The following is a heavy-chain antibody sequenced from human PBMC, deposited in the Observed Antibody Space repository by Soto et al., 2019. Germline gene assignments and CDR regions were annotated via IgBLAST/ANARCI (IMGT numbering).Heavy chain of an antibody. CDR3: ARSDDILTGNNWFDP. J-gene: IGHJ5*02. Sequence: ASVKVSCKASGYTFTSYDINWVRQATGQGLEWMGWMNPNSGNTGYAQKFQGRVTMTRNTSISTAYMELSSLRSEDTAVYYCARSDDILTGNNWFDPWGQGTLVTVSS. CDR2: MNPNSGNT. V-gene: IGHV1-8*01. D-gene: IGHD3-9*01. CDR1: GYTFTSYD.